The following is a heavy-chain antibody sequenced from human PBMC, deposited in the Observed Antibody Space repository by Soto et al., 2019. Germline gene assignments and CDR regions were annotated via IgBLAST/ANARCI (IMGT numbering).Heavy chain of an antibody. CDR2: IYMSDST. V-gene: IGHV3-66*01. Sequence: EVQLVESGGGLVQPGGSLRLSCAASGFSVSDNHMSWVRQAPGKGLEWVSLIYMSDSTYYADSVKGRFTISRDTSRNTLYLQMNSLRPEDTAVYYCARDPPGNGGAFDYWGQGILVTVSS. CDR3: ARDPPGNGGAFDY. CDR1: GFSVSDNH. D-gene: IGHD4-17*01. J-gene: IGHJ4*02.